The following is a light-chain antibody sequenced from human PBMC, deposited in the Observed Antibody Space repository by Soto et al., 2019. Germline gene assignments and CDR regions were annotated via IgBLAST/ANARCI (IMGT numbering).Light chain of an antibody. CDR2: GAS. CDR3: RQYGTSLGFP. V-gene: IGKV3-20*01. Sequence: EIVLTQSPGTLSLSPGERATLSGRASHSVSSNFLAWYQEKLGQAPRLLIYGASKRATGITDRFSGSGSGTDFTLTISRLEPEYFAVYYCRQYGTSLGFPVGGGTKVDIK. J-gene: IGKJ4*01. CDR1: HSVSSNF.